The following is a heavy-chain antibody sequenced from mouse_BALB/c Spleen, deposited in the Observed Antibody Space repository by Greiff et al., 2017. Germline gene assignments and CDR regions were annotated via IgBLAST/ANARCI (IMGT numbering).Heavy chain of an antibody. J-gene: IGHJ2*01. CDR3: ARGDGYYKMGY. V-gene: IGHV1S137*01. D-gene: IGHD2-3*01. Sequence: QVQLQQSGAELVRPGVSVKISCKGSGYTFTDYAMHWVKQSHAKSLEWIGVISTYYGDASYNQKFKGKATMTVDKSYSTAYMELARLTSEDSAIYYCARGDGYYKMGYWGQGTTLTVSS. CDR1: GYTFTDYA. CDR2: ISTYYGDA.